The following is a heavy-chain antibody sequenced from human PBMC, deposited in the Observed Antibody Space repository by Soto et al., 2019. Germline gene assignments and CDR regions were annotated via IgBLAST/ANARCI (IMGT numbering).Heavy chain of an antibody. J-gene: IGHJ3*02. Sequence: GGSLRLSCAASGLSVSSYSMNWVRQAPGKGLEWVSSISSSSSYIYYADSVKGRFTISRDNAKNSLYLQMNSLRAEDTAMYYCARAQGSGYPGDGSFDIWGQGTMVTV. CDR1: GLSVSSYS. V-gene: IGHV3-21*01. CDR2: ISSSSSYI. CDR3: ARAQGSGYPGDGSFDI. D-gene: IGHD5-12*01.